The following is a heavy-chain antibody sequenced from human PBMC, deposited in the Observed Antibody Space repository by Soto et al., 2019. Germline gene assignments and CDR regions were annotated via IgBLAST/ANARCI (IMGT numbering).Heavy chain of an antibody. CDR3: ARDESSYYDSSGPSDAFDI. Sequence: XSVKVSCKASVYTFTSYGISWVRQAPGQGLEWMGWISAYNGNTNYAQKLQGRVTMTTDTSTSTAYMELRSLRSDDTAVYYCARDESSYYDSSGPSDAFDIWGQGKMVTVSS. D-gene: IGHD3-22*01. CDR2: ISAYNGNT. J-gene: IGHJ3*02. V-gene: IGHV1-18*01. CDR1: VYTFTSYG.